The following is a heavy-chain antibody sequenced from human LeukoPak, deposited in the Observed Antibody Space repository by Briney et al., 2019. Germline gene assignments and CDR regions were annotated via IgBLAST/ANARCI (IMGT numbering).Heavy chain of an antibody. V-gene: IGHV3-30*04. CDR1: GFTFSSNA. CDR2: ISYDGSNK. CDR3: ARLGIAATGTGNYYFDY. J-gene: IGHJ4*02. Sequence: GGSLRLSCAASGFTFSSNAMHWVRQAPGKGLEWVAIISYDGSNKYYADSVKGRFTISRDNSKNTLYLQMNSLRAEDTAVYYCARLGIAATGTGNYYFDYWGQGTLVTVSS. D-gene: IGHD6-13*01.